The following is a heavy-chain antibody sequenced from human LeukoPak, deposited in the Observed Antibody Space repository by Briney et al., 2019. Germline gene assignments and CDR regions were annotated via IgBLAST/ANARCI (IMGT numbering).Heavy chain of an antibody. V-gene: IGHV3-74*01. CDR1: GFTFSSYW. Sequence: GGSLRLSCAASGFTFSSYWMHWVRHAPGKGLVWVSRINTDGSSTSYADSVKGRFTISRDNAKDTLYLQMNSLRAEDTAVYYCARVLLPLYGMDVWGQGTTVTVSS. CDR2: INTDGSST. D-gene: IGHD3-22*01. J-gene: IGHJ6*02. CDR3: ARVLLPLYGMDV.